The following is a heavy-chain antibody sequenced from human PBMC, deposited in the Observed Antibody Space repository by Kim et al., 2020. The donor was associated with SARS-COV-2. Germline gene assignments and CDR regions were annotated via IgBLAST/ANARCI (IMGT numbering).Heavy chain of an antibody. CDR1: GFTFSNAW. J-gene: IGHJ4*02. CDR2: IKSKTDGGTT. V-gene: IGHV3-15*01. CDR3: TVLAVAEDLDY. D-gene: IGHD6-19*01. Sequence: GGSLRLSCAASGFTFSNAWMSWVRQAPGKGLEWVGRIKSKTDGGTTDYAAPVRGRFTISRDDSKNTLYLQMNSLKTEDTAVYYCTVLAVAEDLDYWGQGTLVTVSS.